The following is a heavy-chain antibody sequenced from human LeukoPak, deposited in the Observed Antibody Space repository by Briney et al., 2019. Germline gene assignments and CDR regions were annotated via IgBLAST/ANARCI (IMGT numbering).Heavy chain of an antibody. J-gene: IGHJ4*02. D-gene: IGHD6-13*01. CDR3: ARDAAYSSSSYFDY. Sequence: GGSLRLSCAASGFTFSSYEMNWVRQAPGKGLKWVSYISSSGSTIYYADSVKGRFTISRDNAKNSLYLQMNSLRAEDTAVYYCARDAAYSSSSYFDYWGQGTLVTVSS. CDR1: GFTFSSYE. CDR2: ISSSGSTI. V-gene: IGHV3-48*03.